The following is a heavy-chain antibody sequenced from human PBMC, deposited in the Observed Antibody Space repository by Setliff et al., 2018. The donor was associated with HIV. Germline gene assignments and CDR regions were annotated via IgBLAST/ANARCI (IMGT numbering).Heavy chain of an antibody. CDR3: ARVWPDYLYGMDV. CDR2: INPYNANT. CDR1: GYTFINYG. Sequence: AASVKVSCKASGYTFINYGISWVRQAPGQGLEWMGWINPYNANTNYGQKFQGRVTLTTDTSTRTAYMELRRLRSDDTALYYCARVWPDYLYGMDVWGQGTTVTVSS. D-gene: IGHD3-16*01. J-gene: IGHJ6*02. V-gene: IGHV1-18*01.